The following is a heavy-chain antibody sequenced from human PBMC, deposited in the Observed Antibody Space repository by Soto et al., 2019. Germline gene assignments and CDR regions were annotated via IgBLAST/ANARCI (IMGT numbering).Heavy chain of an antibody. CDR2: IYYSGST. D-gene: IGHD2-2*01. CDR1: GGSISSSSYY. CDR3: ASQAAEYCSSTSCYSNYFDY. J-gene: IGHJ4*02. Sequence: SETLSLTCTVSGGSISSSSYYWGWIRQPPGKGLEWIGSIYYSGSTYYNPSLKSRVAISVDTSKKQFSLKLSSVTAAVTVFYYFASQAAEYCSSTSCYSNYFDYWGQGTLVTVSS. V-gene: IGHV4-39*01.